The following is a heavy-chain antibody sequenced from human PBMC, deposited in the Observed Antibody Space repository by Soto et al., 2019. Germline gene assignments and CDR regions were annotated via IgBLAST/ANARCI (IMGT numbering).Heavy chain of an antibody. J-gene: IGHJ4*02. CDR3: ARYGSGSLFDY. D-gene: IGHD3-10*01. CDR2: IYYSGST. V-gene: IGHV4-39*01. Sequence: QLQLQESGPGLVKPSETLSLTCTVSGGSISSSSYYWGWIRQPPGKGLEWIGSIYYSGSTYYNPSPKRXXTXSXXTSKNQFSLKLSSVTAADTAVYYCARYGSGSLFDYWGQGTLVPVSS. CDR1: GGSISSSSYY.